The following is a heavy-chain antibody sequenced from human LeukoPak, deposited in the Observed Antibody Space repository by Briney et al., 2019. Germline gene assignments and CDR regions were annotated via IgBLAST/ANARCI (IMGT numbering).Heavy chain of an antibody. Sequence: ASVKVSCKASGGTFSSYAISWVRQAPGQGLEWMGWISAYNGNTNYAQKLQGRVTMTTDTSTSTAYMELRSLRSDDTAVYYSARVGYCSSTSCQWGSLYYYGMDVWGQGTTVTVSS. CDR1: GGTFSSYA. CDR3: ARVGYCSSTSCQWGSLYYYGMDV. V-gene: IGHV1-18*01. CDR2: ISAYNGNT. J-gene: IGHJ6*02. D-gene: IGHD2-2*03.